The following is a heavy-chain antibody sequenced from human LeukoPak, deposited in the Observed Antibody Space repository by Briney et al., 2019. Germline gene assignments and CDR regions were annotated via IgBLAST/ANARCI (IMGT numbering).Heavy chain of an antibody. CDR3: ASSHDSSGND. D-gene: IGHD3-22*01. CDR2: IKYDGSLK. J-gene: IGHJ4*02. V-gene: IGHV3-7*01. Sequence: GGSLRLSCVASGFSFSSYWMAWVRQAPGKGLEWVANIKYDGSLKFYVDSVKGRFTISRDNAKNSLYLEMNSLRAVDTAVYFCASSHDSSGNDWGQGTMATVSS. CDR1: GFSFSSYW.